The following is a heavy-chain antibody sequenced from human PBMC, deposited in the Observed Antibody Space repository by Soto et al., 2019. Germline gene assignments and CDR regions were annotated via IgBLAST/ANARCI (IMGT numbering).Heavy chain of an antibody. CDR3: AQSLVVPAAPRYNWFDP. CDR1: GGTFSSYA. V-gene: IGHV1-69*13. J-gene: IGHJ5*02. CDR2: IIPIFGTA. D-gene: IGHD2-2*01. Sequence: SVKVSCKASGGTFSSYAISWVRQAPGQGLEWMGGIIPIFGTANYAQKFQGRVTITADESTSTAYMELSSLRSEDTAVYYCAQSLVVPAAPRYNWFDPWGQGTLVTVSS.